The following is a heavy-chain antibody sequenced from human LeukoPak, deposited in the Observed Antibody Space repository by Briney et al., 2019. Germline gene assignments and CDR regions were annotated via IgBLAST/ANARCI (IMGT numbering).Heavy chain of an antibody. J-gene: IGHJ3*02. CDR3: ARRMRGDAFDI. Sequence: GASVKVSCKATGYTFTSYDINWVRQATGQGLEWMGWMNPNSGNTGYAQKFQGRVTITRNTSISTAYMELSSLRSEDTAVYYCARRMRGDAFDIWGQGTMVTVSS. V-gene: IGHV1-8*03. CDR2: MNPNSGNT. CDR1: GYTFTSYD. D-gene: IGHD2/OR15-2a*01.